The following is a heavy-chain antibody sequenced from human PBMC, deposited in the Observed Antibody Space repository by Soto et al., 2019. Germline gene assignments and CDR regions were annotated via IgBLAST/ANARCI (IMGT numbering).Heavy chain of an antibody. CDR1: RYSFTNYW. J-gene: IGHJ4*02. V-gene: IGHV5-51*01. CDR3: ARTNYGSGTYAIDY. D-gene: IGHD3-10*01. CDR2: IYAGDSDT. Sequence: PGESLKISCKGSRYSFTNYWIGWVRQMPGKGLEWMGIIYAGDSDTRYSPAFQGQVTISADQSISTAYLQWSSLKASDSAMYYCARTNYGSGTYAIDYWGQGTQVTVSS.